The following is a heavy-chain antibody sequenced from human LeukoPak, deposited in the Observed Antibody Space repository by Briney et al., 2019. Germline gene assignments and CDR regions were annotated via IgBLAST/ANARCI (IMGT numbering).Heavy chain of an antibody. CDR3: AKPYTSGSFYDY. V-gene: IGHV3-23*01. J-gene: IGHJ4*02. D-gene: IGHD3-10*01. Sequence: GGSLRLSCAASGFSFSTYGMSWVRQTPERGLEWVSRVSASGGRTYYADSVKGRFTISRGNSKNTMSLQMNNLRADDTAVYYCAKPYTSGSFYDYWGQGTLVTVSS. CDR2: VSASGGRT. CDR1: GFSFSTYG.